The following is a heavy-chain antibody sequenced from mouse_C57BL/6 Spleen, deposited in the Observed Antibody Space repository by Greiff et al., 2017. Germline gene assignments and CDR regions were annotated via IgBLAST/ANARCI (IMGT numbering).Heavy chain of an antibody. Sequence: QVQLQQSGAELVMPGASVKLSCKASGYTFTSYWMHWVKQRPGQGLEWIGEIDPSDSYTNYNQKFKGKSTLTVDKSSSTAYMQLSSLTSEDSAVYYCARGVSTTVVADWYFDGWGTGTTVTVSS. D-gene: IGHD1-1*01. CDR1: GYTFTSYW. CDR2: IDPSDSYT. CDR3: ARGVSTTVVADWYFDG. J-gene: IGHJ1*03. V-gene: IGHV1-69*01.